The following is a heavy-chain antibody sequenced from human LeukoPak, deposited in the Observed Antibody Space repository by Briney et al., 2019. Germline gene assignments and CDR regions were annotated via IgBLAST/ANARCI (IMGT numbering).Heavy chain of an antibody. J-gene: IGHJ3*02. D-gene: IGHD2-15*01. Sequence: ASVKVSCKASGYTFTGYYMYWVRQAPGQGLEWMGWINPNSGGTNYAQKFQGWVTMTRDTSISTAYMELSRLRSDDTAVYYCARDCSGGSCYSSDAFDIWGQGTMVTVSS. CDR3: ARDCSGGSCYSSDAFDI. V-gene: IGHV1-2*04. CDR2: INPNSGGT. CDR1: GYTFTGYY.